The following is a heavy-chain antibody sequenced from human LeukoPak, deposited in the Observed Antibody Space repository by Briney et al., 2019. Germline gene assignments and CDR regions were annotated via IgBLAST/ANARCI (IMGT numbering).Heavy chain of an antibody. J-gene: IGHJ4*02. CDR3: ARVRQQRPKYYFDY. CDR1: GGSFSGYY. D-gene: IGHD6-13*01. V-gene: IGHV4-34*01. Sequence: SETLSLTCAVYGGSFSGYYWSWIRQPPGKGLEWIGEINHSGSTNYNRSLKSRVTISVDTSKNQFSLKLSSVTAADTAVYYCARVRQQRPKYYFDYWGQGTLVTVSS. CDR2: INHSGST.